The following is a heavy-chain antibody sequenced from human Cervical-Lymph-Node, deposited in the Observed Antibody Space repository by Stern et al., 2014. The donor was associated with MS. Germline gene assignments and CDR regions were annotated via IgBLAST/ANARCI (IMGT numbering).Heavy chain of an antibody. CDR2: INPSGGST. J-gene: IGHJ4*02. D-gene: IGHD1-26*01. CDR3: AREGRYGGSYEGGFDY. Sequence: QVQLGQSGAEVKKPGASVKVSCKASGYTFTSYYIHWVRQAPGQGLEWMGIINPSGGSTSYAQKFQGRVTMTRDTSTNTVYMERSSLRSKYTTVDYCAREGRYGGSYEGGFDYWGQGTLVTVSS. CDR1: GYTFTSYY. V-gene: IGHV1-46*01.